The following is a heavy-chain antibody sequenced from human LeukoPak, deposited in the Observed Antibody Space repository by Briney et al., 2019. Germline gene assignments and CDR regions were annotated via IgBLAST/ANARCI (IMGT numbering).Heavy chain of an antibody. Sequence: PGGSLRLSCAASRFTFSSYGMHWVRQAPGKGLEWVAFIRYDGSNKHYADSVKGRFTISRDNSKNTLYLQMNSLRAEDTAVYYCAKASTYYDILTGYFDYWGQGTLATVSS. D-gene: IGHD3-9*01. CDR2: IRYDGSNK. V-gene: IGHV3-30*02. CDR1: RFTFSSYG. CDR3: AKASTYYDILTGYFDY. J-gene: IGHJ4*02.